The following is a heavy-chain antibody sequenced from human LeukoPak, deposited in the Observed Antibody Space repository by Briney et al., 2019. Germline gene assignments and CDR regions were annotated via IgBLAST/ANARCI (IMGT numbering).Heavy chain of an antibody. V-gene: IGHV1-69*05. CDR3: ALKGGIQLHDAFDI. CDR2: IIPIFGTA. J-gene: IGHJ3*02. Sequence: SVKLSCTASGGTFSSYAISWVRQAPGQGLEWMGRIIPIFGTANKAQQFKGRVPITTDESTSTASMELSSLRSEDTAVYYCALKGGIQLHDAFDIWGQGTMVTVSS. CDR1: GGTFSSYA. D-gene: IGHD5-18*01.